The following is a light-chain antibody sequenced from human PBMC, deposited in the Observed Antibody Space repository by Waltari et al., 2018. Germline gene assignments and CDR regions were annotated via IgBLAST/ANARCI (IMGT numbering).Light chain of an antibody. CDR3: QQYDSTPTWT. J-gene: IGKJ1*01. V-gene: IGKV4-1*01. Sequence: DIVMTQSPLSLPVTPGEPATINCKSSQSVLCRTNNKNCLAWYQQKPGQPPKLLIYWASTRESGVPDRFSGSGSGTDFTLTISSLQAEDVAVYYCQQYDSTPTWTFGQGTKVEIK. CDR1: QSVLCRTNNKNC. CDR2: WAS.